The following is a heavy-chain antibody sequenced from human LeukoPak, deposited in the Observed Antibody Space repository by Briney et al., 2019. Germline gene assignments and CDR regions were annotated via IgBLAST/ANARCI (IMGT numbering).Heavy chain of an antibody. CDR2: IYYSGST. V-gene: IGHV4-39*01. D-gene: IGHD5-12*01. J-gene: IGHJ4*02. Sequence: SETLSLTCTVSGGSISSSSYYWGWIRQPPGKGLEWIGSIYYSGSTYYNPSLKSRVTISVDTSKNQFSLKLSSVTAADTAVYYCARHGRDGGYSGYDYWGQGTLVTVSS. CDR3: ARHGRDGGYSGYDY. CDR1: GGSISSSSYY.